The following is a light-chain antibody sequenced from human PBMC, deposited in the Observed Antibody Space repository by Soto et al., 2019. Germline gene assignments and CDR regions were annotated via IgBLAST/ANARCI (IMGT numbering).Light chain of an antibody. V-gene: IGLV1-40*01. CDR2: GNS. CDR3: QSYDSTLSGVV. J-gene: IGLJ2*01. Sequence: QPVLTQPPSVSGAPGQRVTISCTGSSSNIGAGYDVHWYQQLPGTAPKLLIYGNSNRPSGVPDRFSGSKSGTSASLAITGLRAGDEADYYSQSYDSTLSGVVFGGGTKLTVL. CDR1: SSNIGAGYD.